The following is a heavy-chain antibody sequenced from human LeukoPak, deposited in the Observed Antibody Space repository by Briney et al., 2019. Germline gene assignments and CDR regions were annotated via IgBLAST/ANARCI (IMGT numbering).Heavy chain of an antibody. CDR1: GASIITTNYY. D-gene: IGHD4-11*01. CDR2: ISYSGNA. J-gene: IGHJ4*02. V-gene: IGHV4-39*01. CDR3: ARNLGQTWGTVTTDLWYFDH. Sequence: SETLSLTCTVSGASIITTNYYWGWIRQPPGKGLEWIGSISYSGNAYYNPSLRSRLSISMDASKNRFSLKVRSVTAADTAVYYCARNLGQTWGTVTTDLWYFDHWGQGTLVPVSS.